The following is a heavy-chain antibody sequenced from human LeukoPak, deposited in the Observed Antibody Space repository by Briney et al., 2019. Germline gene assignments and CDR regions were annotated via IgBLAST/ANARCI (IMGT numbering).Heavy chain of an antibody. V-gene: IGHV3-23*01. J-gene: IGHJ4*02. CDR3: ARGAFDDFWSGYWALFDY. CDR2: ISGSGGST. Sequence: GGSLGLSCSASGFTFSSYAMSWVRQAPGKGLEWVSAISGSGGSTYYADSVKGRFTISRDNSKNTLYLQMNSLRAEDTAVYYCARGAFDDFWSGYWALFDYWGQGTLVTVSS. D-gene: IGHD3-3*01. CDR1: GFTFSSYA.